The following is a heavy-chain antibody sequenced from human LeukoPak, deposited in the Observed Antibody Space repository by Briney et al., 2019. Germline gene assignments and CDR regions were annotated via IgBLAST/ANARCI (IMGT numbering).Heavy chain of an antibody. V-gene: IGHV4-61*01. D-gene: IGHD3-10*01. Sequence: PSETLSLTCTVSGGSISSSSYYWSWIRQPPGKGLEWIGYIYYSGSTNYNPSLKSRVTISVDTSKNQFSLKLSSVTAADTAVYYCARSPQGFGEWFDYWGQGTLVTVSS. CDR2: IYYSGST. CDR1: GGSISSSSYY. J-gene: IGHJ4*02. CDR3: ARSPQGFGEWFDY.